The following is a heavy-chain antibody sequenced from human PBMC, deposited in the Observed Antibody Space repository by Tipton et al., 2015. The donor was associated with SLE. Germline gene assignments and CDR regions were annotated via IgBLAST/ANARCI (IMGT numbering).Heavy chain of an antibody. V-gene: IGHV4-4*02. CDR3: ARESPVYYYYYMDV. Sequence: GLVKPSETLSLTCAVSGDSITNSHGWAWVRQPPGKGLEWIGEINHSGSTNYNSSLKSRVTISVDKSKNQFSLKLSSVTAADTAVYYCARESPVYYYYYMDVWGKGTTVTVSS. CDR1: GDSITNSHG. CDR2: INHSGST. J-gene: IGHJ6*03.